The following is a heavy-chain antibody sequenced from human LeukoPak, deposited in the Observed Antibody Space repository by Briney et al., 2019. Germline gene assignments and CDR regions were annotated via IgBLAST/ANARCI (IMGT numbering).Heavy chain of an antibody. Sequence: ASVKVSCKASGYTFTSYAMNWVRQAPGQGLEWMGWINTNTGNPTYAQGFTGRFVFSLDTSVSTAYLQISSLKAEDTAVYFCARLDTAMRVYYFDYWGQGTLVTVSS. CDR1: GYTFTSYA. V-gene: IGHV7-4-1*02. CDR2: INTNTGNP. D-gene: IGHD5-18*01. J-gene: IGHJ4*02. CDR3: ARLDTAMRVYYFDY.